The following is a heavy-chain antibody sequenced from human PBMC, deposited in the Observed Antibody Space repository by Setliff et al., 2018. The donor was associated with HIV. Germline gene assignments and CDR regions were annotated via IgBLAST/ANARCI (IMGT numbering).Heavy chain of an antibody. Sequence: SVKVSCKAYGGTFSNYGISWVRQAPGQGLEWMGGIVPIFGTANYAQKFQGRVTITADASTSTAYMELSSLSSEDTAVYYCARDQPTVYYTSWYDSGEYNWFDPWGQGTLVTVSS. D-gene: IGHD6-13*01. J-gene: IGHJ5*02. V-gene: IGHV1-69*13. CDR1: GGTFSNYG. CDR2: IVPIFGTA. CDR3: ARDQPTVYYTSWYDSGEYNWFDP.